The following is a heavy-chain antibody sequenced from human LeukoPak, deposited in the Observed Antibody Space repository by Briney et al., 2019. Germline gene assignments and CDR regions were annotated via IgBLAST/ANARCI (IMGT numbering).Heavy chain of an antibody. CDR2: FDPEDGET. Sequence: GASVKVSCKVSGYTLTELSMHWVRQAPGKGLEWMGGFDPEDGETIYAQKFQGRVTMTEDTSTDTAYMELSSLRSEDTAVYYCARGPAPTSTTMRHRTFDYWGQGTLVTVSS. V-gene: IGHV1-24*01. J-gene: IGHJ4*02. CDR1: GYTLTELS. CDR3: ARGPAPTSTTMRHRTFDY. D-gene: IGHD3-22*01.